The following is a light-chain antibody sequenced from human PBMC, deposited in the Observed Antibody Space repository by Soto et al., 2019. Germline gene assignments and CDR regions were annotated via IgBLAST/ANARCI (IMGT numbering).Light chain of an antibody. V-gene: IGKV3-20*01. J-gene: IGKJ1*01. CDR2: AAS. CDR1: QRVSNTY. CDR3: QQYGSSRWT. Sequence: PGDRATLSCRASQRVSNTYLAWYQQKPGQAPRPLISAASTRATGTPDRFSGSGSGTDFTLTISRLEPEDFAIYYCQQYGSSRWTFGQGTKVEIK.